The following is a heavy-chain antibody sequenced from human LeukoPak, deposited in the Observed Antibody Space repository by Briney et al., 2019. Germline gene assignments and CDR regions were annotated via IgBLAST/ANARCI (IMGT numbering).Heavy chain of an antibody. D-gene: IGHD3-22*01. V-gene: IGHV4-30-2*01. CDR3: ARGYYYDSSGYWVRAFDI. CDR2: IYHSGST. Sequence: SQTLSLTCAVSGGPIRSGGYSWSWIRQPPGKGLEWIGYIYHSGSTNYNPSLNSRVTISVDRSKNQFSLILSSVTAADTAAYFCARGYYYDSSGYWVRAFDIWGQGTMVTVSS. CDR1: GGPIRSGGYS. J-gene: IGHJ3*02.